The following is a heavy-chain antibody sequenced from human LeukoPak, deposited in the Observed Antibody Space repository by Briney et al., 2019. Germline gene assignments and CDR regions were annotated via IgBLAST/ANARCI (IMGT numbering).Heavy chain of an antibody. Sequence: ASVKVSCKTSGYTFINYFIHWVRQAPGQGLEWMGWISAYNGNTNYAQKLQGRVTMTTDTSTSTAYMELRSLRSDDTAVYYCARDSLRFSVYYYYGMDVWGQGTTVTVSS. J-gene: IGHJ6*02. V-gene: IGHV1-18*04. CDR3: ARDSLRFSVYYYYGMDV. D-gene: IGHD3-3*01. CDR2: ISAYNGNT. CDR1: GYTFINYF.